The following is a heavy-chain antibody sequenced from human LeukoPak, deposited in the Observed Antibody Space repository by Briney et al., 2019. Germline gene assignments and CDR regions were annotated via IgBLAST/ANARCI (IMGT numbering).Heavy chain of an antibody. Sequence: SETLSLTCTVSGGSISSYYWSWIRQPPGKGLEWIGYIYYSGSTNYNPSLKSRVTISVDTSKNQFSLKLSSVTAADTAVYYCARDQGYGLPIDYWGQGTLVTVSS. CDR1: GGSISSYY. D-gene: IGHD5-18*01. CDR3: ARDQGYGLPIDY. J-gene: IGHJ4*02. V-gene: IGHV4-59*01. CDR2: IYYSGST.